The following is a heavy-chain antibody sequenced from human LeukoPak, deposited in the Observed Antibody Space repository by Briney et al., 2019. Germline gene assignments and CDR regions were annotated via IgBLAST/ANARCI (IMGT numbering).Heavy chain of an antibody. J-gene: IGHJ4*02. V-gene: IGHV3-9*01. CDR3: AKDNRRHYTSGPNPDSLH. Sequence: GGSLRLSCAGSGFIFNNYAMHWVRQPPGKGLEWVSGISWNRGTIDYADSVRGRFTISRDNAKNSLYLQMDSLRVEDTAFYYCAKDNRRHYTSGPNPDSLHWGQGALVTVSS. CDR2: ISWNRGTI. CDR1: GFIFNNYA. D-gene: IGHD6-19*01.